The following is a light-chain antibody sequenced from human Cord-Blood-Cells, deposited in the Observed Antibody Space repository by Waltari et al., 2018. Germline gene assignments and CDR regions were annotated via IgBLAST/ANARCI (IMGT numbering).Light chain of an antibody. CDR3: QPYYSYPFT. Sequence: AIRMTQSPSSFSASTGDRVPITCRARQGISSYLALYQHKPGKAPKLLFYAASTLQSAVPSRFSGSGSGTDFTLTISCLQSEDFATYYCQPYYSYPFTFGPGTKVDIK. J-gene: IGKJ3*01. CDR2: AAS. CDR1: QGISSY. V-gene: IGKV1-8*01.